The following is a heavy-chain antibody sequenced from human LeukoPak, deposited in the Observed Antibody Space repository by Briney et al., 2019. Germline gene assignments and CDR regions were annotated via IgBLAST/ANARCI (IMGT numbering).Heavy chain of an antibody. D-gene: IGHD3-3*01. CDR3: ARGPYYDFWSGYPYYYYYYMDV. V-gene: IGHV1-69*01. Sequence: GSSVKVSCKASGGTFSSYAISWVRQAPGQGLEWMGGIIPIFGTANYAQKFQGRVTITADESTSTVYMELSSLRSEDTAVYYCARGPYYDFWSGYPYYYYYYMDVWGEGTTVTVSS. J-gene: IGHJ6*03. CDR1: GGTFSSYA. CDR2: IIPIFGTA.